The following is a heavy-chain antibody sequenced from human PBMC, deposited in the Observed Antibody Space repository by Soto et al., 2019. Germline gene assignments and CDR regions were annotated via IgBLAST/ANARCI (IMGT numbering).Heavy chain of an antibody. D-gene: IGHD3-10*01. CDR2: TYYRSKWYN. CDR1: WDGVSSNNAA. CDR3: PRESYGSGSYDGMDV. V-gene: IGHV6-1*01. J-gene: IGHJ6*02. Sequence: SQTLSLTCVISWDGVSSNNAAWNWIRQSPSRGLEWLGRTYYRSKWYNDYAVSVESRIDINPDTSKNQFSLQLNSVSPEDTAMYYCPRESYGSGSYDGMDVWGQGTTVTVS.